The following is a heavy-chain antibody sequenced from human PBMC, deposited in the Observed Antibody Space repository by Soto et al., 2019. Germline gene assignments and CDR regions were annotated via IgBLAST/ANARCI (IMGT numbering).Heavy chain of an antibody. Sequence: EVQLVQSGAEVKKPGESLEISCKGSGYSFTSYWIGWVRQMPGKGLEWMGIIYPGDSDTRYSPSFQGQVTISADKAISTAYLQWSSLKASETAMYYCARSPYCSSSSGAHPFDYWGQATLVTVSS. CDR2: IYPGDSDT. D-gene: IGHD6-6*01. V-gene: IGHV5-51*01. CDR1: GYSFTSYW. CDR3: ARSPYCSSSSGAHPFDY. J-gene: IGHJ4*02.